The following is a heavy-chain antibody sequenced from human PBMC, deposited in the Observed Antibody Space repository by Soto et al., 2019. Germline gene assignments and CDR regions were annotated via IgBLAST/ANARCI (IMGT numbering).Heavy chain of an antibody. CDR1: GGSISSSNYY. J-gene: IGHJ4*02. CDR3: AREDRTNGYNYDY. V-gene: IGHV4-39*01. Sequence: KLPETLSLTCSVSGGSISSSNYYWAWIRQPPGKGLEWIGSIYYIGNTYYNPSLKSRVTMSVDTSKNQFSLKVTSVTAADTAIYYCAREDRTNGYNYDYWGQGTLVTVSS. D-gene: IGHD1-1*01. CDR2: IYYIGNT.